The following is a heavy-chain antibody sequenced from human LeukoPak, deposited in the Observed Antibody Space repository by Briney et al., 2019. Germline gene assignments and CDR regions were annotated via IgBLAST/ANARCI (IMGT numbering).Heavy chain of an antibody. CDR2: INPNSGDT. Sequence: ASVKVSCKASKDTFTVYYMRWVRQAPGQGLRWMGWINPNSGDTNYAEKFQGRITMTRDTSFSTAYMELRSLTSDDTAVYYCVNFGYSNSSYFSSWGQGTLVTVSS. D-gene: IGHD5-12*01. V-gene: IGHV1-2*02. CDR1: KDTFTVYY. J-gene: IGHJ4*02. CDR3: VNFGYSNSSYFSS.